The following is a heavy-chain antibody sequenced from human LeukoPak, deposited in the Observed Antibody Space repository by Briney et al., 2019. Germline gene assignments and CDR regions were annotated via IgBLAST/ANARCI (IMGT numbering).Heavy chain of an antibody. CDR1: GFTFSSYA. J-gene: IGHJ4*02. CDR2: ISYDGSNK. Sequence: HSGRALRLSCAASGFTFSSYAMHWVRQAPGKGLEWVAVISYDGSNKDYADSVKGRFTISRDNSKNTLYLQMNSLRAEDTAVYYCARDIYSSSWYPLVYWGQRTLVTVSS. D-gene: IGHD6-13*01. V-gene: IGHV3-30*04. CDR3: ARDIYSSSWYPLVY.